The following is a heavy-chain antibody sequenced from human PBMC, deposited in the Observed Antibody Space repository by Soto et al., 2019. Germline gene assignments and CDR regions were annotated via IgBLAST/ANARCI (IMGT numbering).Heavy chain of an antibody. CDR3: ARAYDASGYITGTDAFEM. J-gene: IGHJ3*02. D-gene: IGHD3-22*01. V-gene: IGHV1-69*12. CDR2: IIPFFDTT. Sequence: QVQLVQSGAEVKKPGSSVKVSCKASGGTFSSYALNWVRQAPGHGLEWMGGIIPFFDTTNYAQNFQGRVTITADESTSTAYMELSSLRSEDTAMYYCARAYDASGYITGTDAFEMWGQGTMVTVSS. CDR1: GGTFSSYA.